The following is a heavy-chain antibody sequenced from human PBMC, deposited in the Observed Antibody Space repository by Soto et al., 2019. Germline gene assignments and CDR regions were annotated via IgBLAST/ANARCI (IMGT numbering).Heavy chain of an antibody. Sequence: QVQLVQSGAEVKRPGASVRVSCKASGYTFTSYDINWVRQATGQGLEWLGWMNPNSGNTGYAQKFQGRITLTRSTSTSTAYMELTSLGSEDTAVYYCSGGVKWGQGTMVTVSS. J-gene: IGHJ3*01. CDR3: SGGVK. V-gene: IGHV1-8*01. CDR1: GYTFTSYD. CDR2: MNPNSGNT.